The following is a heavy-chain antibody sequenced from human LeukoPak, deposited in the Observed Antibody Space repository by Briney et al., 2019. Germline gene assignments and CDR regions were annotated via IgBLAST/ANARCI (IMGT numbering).Heavy chain of an antibody. CDR3: AKVAPYTVTDAFDI. D-gene: IGHD4-17*01. J-gene: IGHJ3*02. V-gene: IGHV3-74*01. CDR1: GFTFSSYW. CDR2: INSDGSTT. Sequence: PGGSLRLSCAASGFTFSSYWMHWVRQAPGKGLVWVSRINSDGSTTNYADSVKGRFTISRDNSKNTLYLQMNSLRAEDTAVYYCAKVAPYTVTDAFDIWGQGTMVTVSS.